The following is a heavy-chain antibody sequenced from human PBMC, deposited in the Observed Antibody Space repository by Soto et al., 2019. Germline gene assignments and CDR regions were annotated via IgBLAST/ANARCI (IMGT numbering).Heavy chain of an antibody. V-gene: IGHV1-58*01. D-gene: IGHD3-9*01. Sequence: EASVKVSCKASGFTFSSSAVHWVRQARGHRLEWIGWIVVGNSNTNYARGLQERVTITRDMSTSTAYMELSGLRSEDTGTYYCARKGPEDWPLDYWGQGTLVTVSS. CDR3: ARKGPEDWPLDY. J-gene: IGHJ4*02. CDR2: IVVGNSNT. CDR1: GFTFSSSA.